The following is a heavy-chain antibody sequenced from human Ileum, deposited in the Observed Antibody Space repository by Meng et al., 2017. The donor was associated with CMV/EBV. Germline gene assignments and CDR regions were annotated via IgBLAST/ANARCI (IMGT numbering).Heavy chain of an antibody. CDR3: ARAQTNWIPLSIAARGEFDP. V-gene: IGHV4-34*01. D-gene: IGHD6-6*01. CDR2: INHSGST. CDR1: GGSFGDYY. Sequence: QVPVKQWGAGLLKPSETLSLTCVVHGGSFGDYYWSWIRQPPGKGLEWIGEINHSGSTNYNPSLKSRLIISVDTSKNQFSLRLSSVTAADTAVYYCARAQTNWIPLSIAARGEFDPWGQGILVTVSS. J-gene: IGHJ5*02.